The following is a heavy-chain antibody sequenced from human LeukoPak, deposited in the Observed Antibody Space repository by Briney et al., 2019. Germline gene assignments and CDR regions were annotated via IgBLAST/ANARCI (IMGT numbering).Heavy chain of an antibody. D-gene: IGHD3-22*01. CDR2: VYHSGST. Sequence: SETLSLTCTVSGGSISSYYWTWARQPPGKGLDWIGYVYHSGSTNYNPSLKSRVTISLDTSKDQFSLKLRSVTAADTAVYYCARFCNYYDSSGYYYGFDPWGQGTLVTVSS. CDR3: ARFCNYYDSSGYYYGFDP. V-gene: IGHV4-59*01. CDR1: GGSISSYY. J-gene: IGHJ5*02.